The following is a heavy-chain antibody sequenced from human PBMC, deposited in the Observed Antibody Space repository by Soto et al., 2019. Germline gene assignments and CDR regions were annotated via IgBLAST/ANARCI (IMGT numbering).Heavy chain of an antibody. D-gene: IGHD2-21*02. CDR1: GFSLDTSGVG. Sequence: SVPTLVNPTQTLTLTCSFSGFSLDTSGVGVGWIRQPPGKALDWLALIYWNDDKRYNPSLKSRLTITKVTSKNQVVLTMTNMDPVDTATYYCAHSEDSDSPHYWGQGTLVTVSS. CDR2: IYWNDDK. CDR3: AHSEDSDSPHY. J-gene: IGHJ4*02. V-gene: IGHV2-5*01.